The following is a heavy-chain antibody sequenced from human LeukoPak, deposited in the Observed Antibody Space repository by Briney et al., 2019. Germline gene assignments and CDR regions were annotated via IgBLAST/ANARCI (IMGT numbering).Heavy chain of an antibody. CDR1: GFTFRNYV. J-gene: IGHJ4*02. CDR3: AREGYYGSGSPPSLYFPY. D-gene: IGHD3-10*01. CDR2: TSSDLNVK. Sequence: PGGSLRLSCAASGFTFRNYVIHWVRQAPGKGLEWVAVTSSDLNVKLYADSVKGRFTISRDNSRSTLYLQMNSLRPEDTAIYYCAREGYYGSGSPPSLYFPYWGQGTLVTVSS. V-gene: IGHV3-30-3*01.